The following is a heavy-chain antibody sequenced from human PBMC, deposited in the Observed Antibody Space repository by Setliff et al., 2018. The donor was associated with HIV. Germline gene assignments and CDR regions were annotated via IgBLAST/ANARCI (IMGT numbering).Heavy chain of an antibody. D-gene: IGHD5-18*01. CDR3: ARTKAYTVMGFDY. Sequence: PSETLSLTCTVSGYSVNSDYLWCWIRQPPGKGLEWIGSITHSGSSWLNPSLKSRVNISVYTSKNQFTLNLSSVTAADTAVYYCARTKAYTVMGFDYWGQGTLVTVSS. CDR2: ITHSGSS. CDR1: GYSVNSDYL. V-gene: IGHV4-38-2*02. J-gene: IGHJ4*02.